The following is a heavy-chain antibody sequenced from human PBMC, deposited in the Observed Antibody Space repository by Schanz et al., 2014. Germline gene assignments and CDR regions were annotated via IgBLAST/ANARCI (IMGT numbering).Heavy chain of an antibody. CDR3: AKDYRTGAIDY. CDR1: GFTFSRSG. J-gene: IGHJ4*02. D-gene: IGHD7-27*01. Sequence: QVQLVESGGGLVQPGRSLRLSCAASGFTFSRSGMHWVRQAPGKGLEWVAIIWFDGSNKYYADSVKGRFTISRDNSKNTLFLQMNSLRAEDTAVYYCAKDYRTGAIDYRGQGTLVTVSS. V-gene: IGHV3-33*06. CDR2: IWFDGSNK.